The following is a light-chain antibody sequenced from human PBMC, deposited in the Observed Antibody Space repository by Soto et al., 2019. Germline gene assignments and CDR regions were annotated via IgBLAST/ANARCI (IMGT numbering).Light chain of an antibody. V-gene: IGKV3-20*01. CDR2: NAS. CDR3: QQYVTSRRT. J-gene: IGKJ2*01. Sequence: EIVLTQSPATLSLSPGERATLSCRVSQSVSSNYLAWYQQKPGQAPRLLIYNASSRATGIPDRFSGSGSGTDFTLTISRLEPEDFAVYYCQQYVTSRRTFGQGTKLDIK. CDR1: QSVSSNY.